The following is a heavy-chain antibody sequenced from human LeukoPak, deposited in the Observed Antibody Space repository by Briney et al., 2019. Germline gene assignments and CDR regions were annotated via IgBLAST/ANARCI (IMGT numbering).Heavy chain of an antibody. D-gene: IGHD3-22*01. CDR1: DGSISSSSYY. V-gene: IGHV4-39*07. CDR3: ARFHSFYHDTTATNSFDI. Sequence: PSETLSLTCTVSDGSISSSSYYWGWIRQPPGKGLEWIGSIYYSGSTYYNPSLKSRVTISVDTSKNQFSLKLSSVTAADTAVYYCARFHSFYHDTTATNSFDIWGQGTMVTVSS. CDR2: IYYSGST. J-gene: IGHJ3*02.